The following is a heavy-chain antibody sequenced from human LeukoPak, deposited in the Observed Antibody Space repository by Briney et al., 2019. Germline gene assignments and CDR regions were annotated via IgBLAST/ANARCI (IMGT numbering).Heavy chain of an antibody. J-gene: IGHJ4*02. CDR3: AKDSWEVGATAEIDY. Sequence: GGPLRLSCAASGFIFSNYGIHWVRQAPGKGLEWVAFIRYDASDKYYADSVRGRFPISRDNYKNNVYLQMDSLRAEDTAVYCCAKDSWEVGATAEIDYWGRGTLVSVSS. V-gene: IGHV3-30*02. CDR1: GFIFSNYG. CDR2: IRYDASDK. D-gene: IGHD1-26*01.